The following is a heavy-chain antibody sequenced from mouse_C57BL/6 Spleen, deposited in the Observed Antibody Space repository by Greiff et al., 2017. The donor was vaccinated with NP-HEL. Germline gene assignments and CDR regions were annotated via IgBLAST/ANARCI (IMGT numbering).Heavy chain of an antibody. CDR3: ASWATGLYYYAMDY. CDR2: IYPGSGST. J-gene: IGHJ4*01. V-gene: IGHV1-55*01. Sequence: QVQLQQSGAELVKPGASVKISCKASGYTFTSYWITWVKQRPGQGLEWIGDIYPGSGSTNYNEKFKSKATLTVDTSSSTAYMQLSSLTSEDSAVYYCASWATGLYYYAMDYWGQRTSVTVSS. D-gene: IGHD4-1*02. CDR1: GYTFTSYW.